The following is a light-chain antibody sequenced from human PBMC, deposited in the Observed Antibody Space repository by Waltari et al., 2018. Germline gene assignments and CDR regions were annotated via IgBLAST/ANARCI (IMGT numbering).Light chain of an antibody. J-gene: IGKJ2*01. CDR3: QQYGNLPPYT. V-gene: IGKV3-15*01. Sequence: VLTQSPVTLSVSPGETVTLSCRASQSVASYLAWYQQKSGQAPRLLIYGASSRATGVPARFSGGGSATEFTLTISGLQSEDFAVYYCQQYGNLPPYTFGQGTQLEIK. CDR1: QSVASY. CDR2: GAS.